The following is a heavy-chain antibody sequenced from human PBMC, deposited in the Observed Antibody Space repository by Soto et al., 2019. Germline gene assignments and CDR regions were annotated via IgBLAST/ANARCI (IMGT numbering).Heavy chain of an antibody. CDR3: ETAETSSWYEAFDI. V-gene: IGHV3-23*01. D-gene: IGHD6-13*01. CDR1: GFTFSSYA. CDR2: ISGSGGST. J-gene: IGHJ3*02. Sequence: PGGSLRLSCAASGFTFSSYAMSWVRQAPGKGLEWVSGISGSGGSTYYADSVKGRFTMSRDNSKNTLYLQMNSLRAEDTAVYYCETAETSSWYEAFDIWGQGTMVTVSS.